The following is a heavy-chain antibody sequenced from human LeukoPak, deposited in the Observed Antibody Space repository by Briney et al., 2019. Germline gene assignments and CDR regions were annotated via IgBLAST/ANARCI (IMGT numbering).Heavy chain of an antibody. D-gene: IGHD3-3*01. J-gene: IGHJ4*02. CDR2: ISYDGSNK. CDR3: ANGLPRYDFWSGYPY. CDR1: GFTFSSYG. V-gene: IGHV3-30*18. Sequence: GRSLRLSCAASGFTFSSYGMHWVRQAPGKGLEWVAVISYDGSNKYYADSVKGRFTISRDNSKNTLYLQMNSLRAEDTAVYYCANGLPRYDFWSGYPYWGQGTLVTVSS.